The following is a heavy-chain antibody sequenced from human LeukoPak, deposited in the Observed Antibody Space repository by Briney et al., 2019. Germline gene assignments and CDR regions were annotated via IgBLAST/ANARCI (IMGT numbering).Heavy chain of an antibody. J-gene: IGHJ4*02. D-gene: IGHD6-13*01. CDR3: ARSPSGSKAAKY. Sequence: ASVKVSCKVSGYTLTELSMHWVRQAPGKGLEWMGGFDPEDGETIYAQKFQGRVTMTEDTSTDTAYMELSSLRSEDTAVYYCARSPSGSKAAKYWGQGTLVTVSS. CDR2: FDPEDGET. CDR1: GYTLTELS. V-gene: IGHV1-24*01.